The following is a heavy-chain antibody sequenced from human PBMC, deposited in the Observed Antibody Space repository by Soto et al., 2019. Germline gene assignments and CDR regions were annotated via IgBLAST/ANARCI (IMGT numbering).Heavy chain of an antibody. J-gene: IGHJ4*02. V-gene: IGHV1-18*04. Sequence: ASVKVSCKASGYTFSSYDISWVRQAPGQGLEWMGWIRPYNGNTNYAQKVQGRVTMTTDKSTRTAYMELRSLTSDDTAVYYCAQDVDTPMASGYWGQGNLVTVSS. CDR2: IRPYNGNT. D-gene: IGHD5-18*01. CDR1: GYTFSSYD. CDR3: AQDVDTPMASGY.